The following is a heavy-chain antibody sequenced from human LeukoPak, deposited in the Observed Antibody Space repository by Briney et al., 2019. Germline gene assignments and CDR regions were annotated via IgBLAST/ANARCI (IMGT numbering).Heavy chain of an antibody. CDR3: ARGSRAITMVRGAKEFDY. J-gene: IGHJ4*02. Sequence: ASVKVSXKASGYTFTGYYMHWVRQAPGQGLEWMGWINPNSGGTNYAQKFQGRVTMTRDTSISTAYMELSRLRSDDTAVYYCARGSRAITMVRGAKEFDYWGQGTLVTVSS. D-gene: IGHD3-10*01. CDR2: INPNSGGT. CDR1: GYTFTGYY. V-gene: IGHV1-2*02.